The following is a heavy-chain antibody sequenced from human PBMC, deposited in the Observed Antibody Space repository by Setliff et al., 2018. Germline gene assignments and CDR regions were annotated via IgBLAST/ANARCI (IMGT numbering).Heavy chain of an antibody. D-gene: IGHD3-22*01. V-gene: IGHV4-4*07. Sequence: SETLSLTCTVSGDSISTYYWSWIRRPAGKGLEWIGHVFVDGSTNYNPSLKSRVTMSVDTSKNQFSLKLTSVTAADTAIYYCARDTSSDWAAWFDPWSQGILVTVSS. CDR1: GDSISTYY. CDR2: VFVDGST. CDR3: ARDTSSDWAAWFDP. J-gene: IGHJ5*02.